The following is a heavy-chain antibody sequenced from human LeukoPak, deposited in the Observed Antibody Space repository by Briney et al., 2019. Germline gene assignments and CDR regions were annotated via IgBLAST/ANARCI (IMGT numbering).Heavy chain of an antibody. CDR2: ISYDGSNK. CDR1: GFTFSSYG. V-gene: IGHV3-30*18. Sequence: GGSLRLSCAASGFTFSSYGMHWVRQAPVKGLEWVAVISYDGSNKYYADSVKGRFTISRDNSKNTLYLQMNSLRAEDTAVYYCAKESSSSSWYYYFDYWGQGTLVTVSS. CDR3: AKESSSSSWYYYFDY. D-gene: IGHD6-13*01. J-gene: IGHJ4*02.